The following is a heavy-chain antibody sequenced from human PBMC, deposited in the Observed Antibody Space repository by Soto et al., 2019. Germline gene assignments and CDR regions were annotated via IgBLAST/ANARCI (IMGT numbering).Heavy chain of an antibody. Sequence: PSETLSLTCTVSGGSISSYYWSWIRQPPGKELEWIGYIYYSGSTNYNPSLKSRVTISVDTSKNQFSLKLSSVTAADTAVYYCARVALSGYTNYYYYYGMAVWGQGITVT. V-gene: IGHV4-59*01. CDR2: IYYSGST. CDR3: ARVALSGYTNYYYYYGMAV. J-gene: IGHJ6*02. D-gene: IGHD5-12*01. CDR1: GGSISSYY.